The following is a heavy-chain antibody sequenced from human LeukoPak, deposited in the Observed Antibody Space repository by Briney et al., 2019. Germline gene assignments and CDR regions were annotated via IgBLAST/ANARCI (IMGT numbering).Heavy chain of an antibody. D-gene: IGHD6-19*01. J-gene: IGHJ6*02. CDR1: GYTFTSYG. CDR3: AREGLGSTSYYYGMDV. CDR2: ISAYNGNT. Sequence: ASVNVSCEASGYTFTSYGISWVRQAPGQGLEWMGWISAYNGNTNYAQKLQGRVTMTTDTSTSTAYMELRSLRSDDTAVYYCAREGLGSTSYYYGMDVWGQGTTVTVSS. V-gene: IGHV1-18*01.